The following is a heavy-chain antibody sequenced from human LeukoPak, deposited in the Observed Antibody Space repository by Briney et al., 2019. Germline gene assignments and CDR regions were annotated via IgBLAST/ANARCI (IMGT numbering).Heavy chain of an antibody. CDR1: GYTFASYT. J-gene: IGHJ4*02. V-gene: IGHV1-3*01. CDR2: INAGNGNT. CDR3: ARTYYSASGSYTY. D-gene: IGHD3-10*01. Sequence: ASVKLSCKASGYTFASYTLHWVRQAPGQRLGWIGWINAGNGNTKYSQKFEGRVTITRDTSASTAYMELSSLISEDTAVYYCARTYYSASGSYTYWGQGTLVTVSS.